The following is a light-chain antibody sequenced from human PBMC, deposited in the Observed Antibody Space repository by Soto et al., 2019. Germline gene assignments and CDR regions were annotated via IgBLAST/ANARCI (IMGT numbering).Light chain of an antibody. V-gene: IGKV3-20*01. Sequence: EIVLTQSPGTLSLSPGERATLSCRASQSVTSGDLAWYQQKPGQAPRLLMYGASRRITGVPDRFSGSGSGTEFTLTISRLQPEDFEVYYCQQYGNFPRTFGQGTKVEIK. J-gene: IGKJ1*01. CDR2: GAS. CDR3: QQYGNFPRT. CDR1: QSVTSGD.